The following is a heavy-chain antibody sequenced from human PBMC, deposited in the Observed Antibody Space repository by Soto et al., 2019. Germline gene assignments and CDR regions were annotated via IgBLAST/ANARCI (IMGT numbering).Heavy chain of an antibody. CDR1: GYTFTSYA. CDR2: INAGNGNT. J-gene: IGHJ4*02. Sequence: QVQLVQSGAEVKKPGASVKVSCKASGYTFTSYATHWVRQAPGHRLEWMGWINAGNGNTKYSQKFQGRVTISRDTSASTAYMELSSLGPEDTAVYYCARSIVVVTALDYWGQGTLVTVSS. V-gene: IGHV1-3*01. D-gene: IGHD2-21*02. CDR3: ARSIVVVTALDY.